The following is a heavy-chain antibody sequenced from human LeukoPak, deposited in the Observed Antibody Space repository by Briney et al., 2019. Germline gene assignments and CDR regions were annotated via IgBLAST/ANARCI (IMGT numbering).Heavy chain of an antibody. CDR1: GDSVSSNSAA. D-gene: IGHD1-1*01. CDR3: ARSTGPIDY. V-gene: IGHV6-1*01. CDR2: TYFRSKWYT. Sequence: SQTLSLTCAISGDSVSSNSAAWNWIRQSPSRGLEWLGRTYFRSKWYTYYAVSVKSRISINRDTSKNQISLQLNSVTPEDTAVYYCARSTGPIDYWGQGTLVTVSS. J-gene: IGHJ4*02.